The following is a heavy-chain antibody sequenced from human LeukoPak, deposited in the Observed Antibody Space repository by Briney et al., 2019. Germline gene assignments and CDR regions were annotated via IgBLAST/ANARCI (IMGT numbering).Heavy chain of an antibody. CDR2: ISGSGGST. CDR3: ARPLSGYSSSLGY. D-gene: IGHD6-6*01. V-gene: IGHV3-23*01. Sequence: GGSLRLSCAASGFTFSSYGMSWVRQAPGKGLEWVSAISGSGGSTYYADSVKGRFTISRDNSKNTLYLQMNSLRAEDTAVYYCARPLSGYSSSLGYWGQGTLVTVSS. J-gene: IGHJ4*02. CDR1: GFTFSSYG.